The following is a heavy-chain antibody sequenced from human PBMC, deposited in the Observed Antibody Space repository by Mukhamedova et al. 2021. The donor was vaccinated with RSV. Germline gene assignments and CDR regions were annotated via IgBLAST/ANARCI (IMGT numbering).Heavy chain of an antibody. V-gene: IGHV1-69*02. CDR2: IIPILGIA. D-gene: IGHD1-26*01. Sequence: GLEWMGRIIPILGIANYAQKFQGRVTITADKSTSTAYMELSSLRSEDTAVYYCARSGSYRYFDYWGQGTLVTVSS. CDR3: ARSGSYRYFDY. J-gene: IGHJ4*02.